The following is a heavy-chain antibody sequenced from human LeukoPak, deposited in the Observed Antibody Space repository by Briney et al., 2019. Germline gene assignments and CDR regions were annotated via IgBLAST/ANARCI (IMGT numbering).Heavy chain of an antibody. V-gene: IGHV4-39*01. Sequence: PSETLSLTCTVSGGSISRGNYYWGWIRQTPGKGLQWIGNIDYSGTTYYNPSLKSRLTMSVDTSKNQFSPKMTSVTAADTAIYYCARTDDLPQCAFDMWGQGSKVTVSS. J-gene: IGHJ3*02. CDR1: GGSISRGNYY. D-gene: IGHD1-1*01. CDR3: ARTDDLPQCAFDM. CDR2: IDYSGTT.